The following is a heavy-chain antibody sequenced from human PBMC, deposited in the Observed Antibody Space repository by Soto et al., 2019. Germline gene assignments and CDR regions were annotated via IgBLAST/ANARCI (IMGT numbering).Heavy chain of an antibody. CDR3: ARIPSYYGSGSPVNWFDP. D-gene: IGHD3-10*01. V-gene: IGHV2-26*01. CDR2: IFSNDEK. J-gene: IGHJ5*02. CDR1: GFSLSNARMG. Sequence: QVTLKESGPVLVKPTETLTLTCTVSGFSLSNARMGVSWIRQPPGKALEWLAHIFSNDEKSYSTSLKSRLTISKDXXKXQXXLTMTNMDPVDTATYYCARIPSYYGSGSPVNWFDPWGQGTLVTVSS.